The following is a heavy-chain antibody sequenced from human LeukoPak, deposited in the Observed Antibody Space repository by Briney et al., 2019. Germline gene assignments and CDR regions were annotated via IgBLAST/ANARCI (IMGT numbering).Heavy chain of an antibody. CDR1: GFTFSSYA. J-gene: IGHJ6*03. CDR3: AKEMAVGGDYYYYYMDV. Sequence: GGSLRLSCAASGFTFSSYAMSWVRQAPGKGLEWVSAISGSGGSTYYADSVKGRFTISRGNSKNTLYLQMNSLRAEDTAVYYCAKEMAVGGDYYYYYMDVWGKGTTVTVSS. V-gene: IGHV3-23*01. D-gene: IGHD2-21*01. CDR2: ISGSGGST.